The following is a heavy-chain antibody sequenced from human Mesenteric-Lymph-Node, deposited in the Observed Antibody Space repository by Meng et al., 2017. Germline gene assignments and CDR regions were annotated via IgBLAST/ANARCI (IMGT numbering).Heavy chain of an antibody. CDR3: ARALRFLSTYYFDY. D-gene: IGHD3-3*01. V-gene: IGHV7-4-1*02. Sequence: HVPVVPSGSELKKPGASVKVSCKASGYTFPSYAMNWVRQAPGQGLEWMGWINTYTGNPTYAQGFTGRFVFSLDTSVSTAYLQISSLKAEDTAVYYWARALRFLSTYYFDYWGQGTLVTVSS. J-gene: IGHJ4*02. CDR2: INTYTGNP. CDR1: GYTFPSYA.